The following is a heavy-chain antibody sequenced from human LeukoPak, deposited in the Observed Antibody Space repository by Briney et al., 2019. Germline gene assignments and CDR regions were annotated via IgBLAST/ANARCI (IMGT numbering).Heavy chain of an antibody. J-gene: IGHJ4*02. Sequence: PGGSLRLSCAASRFTFSNYVMHWVRQAPGKGLEWVAVISYDGSDKYYADSVKGRFTISRDNSKNTLYLQMNSLRAEDTAVYYCAKDPRRYSRTGGYCDYWGQGNLVTVSS. V-gene: IGHV3-30*18. CDR3: AKDPRRYSRTGGYCDY. CDR2: ISYDGSDK. CDR1: RFTFSNYV. D-gene: IGHD6-13*01.